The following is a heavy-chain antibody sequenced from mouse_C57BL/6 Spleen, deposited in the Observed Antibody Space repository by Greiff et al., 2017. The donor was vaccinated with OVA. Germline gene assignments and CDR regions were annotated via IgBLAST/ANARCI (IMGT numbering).Heavy chain of an antibody. CDR3: ARFLGQGGVFAY. D-gene: IGHD3-3*01. CDR1: GYTFTSYW. Sequence: QVQLQQPGAELVMPGASVKLSCKASGYTFTSYWMHWVKQRPGQGLEWIGEIDPSDSYTNYNQKFKGKSTLTVDKSSSTAYMQLSSLTSEDSAVYYCARFLGQGGVFAYWGQGTLVTVSA. CDR2: IDPSDSYT. V-gene: IGHV1-69*01. J-gene: IGHJ3*01.